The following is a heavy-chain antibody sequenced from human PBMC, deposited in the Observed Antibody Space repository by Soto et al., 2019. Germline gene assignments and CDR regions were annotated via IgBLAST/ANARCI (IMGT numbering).Heavy chain of an antibody. CDR2: ISCDGNYK. Sequence: QVQLVEAGGGVVEPGRSLSLSGVGSGFTFSSYGMHWVRQAPCKGLKWLAVISCDGNYKDHADGVEGRFTIARDNSKNKVFLEMSGLRPEATAVYYSVKDNLHSGSNENWYFDLWGRGTLVTVST. V-gene: IGHV3-30*18. CDR1: GFTFSSYG. CDR3: VKDNLHSGSNENWYFDL. J-gene: IGHJ2*01. D-gene: IGHD1-26*01.